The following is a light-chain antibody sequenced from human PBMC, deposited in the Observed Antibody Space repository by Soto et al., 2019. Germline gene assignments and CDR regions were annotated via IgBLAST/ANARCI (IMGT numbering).Light chain of an antibody. J-gene: IGKJ4*01. CDR3: KQSYSTHPT. CDR1: QSISSY. CDR2: AAS. V-gene: IGKV1-39*01. Sequence: DIQMTQSPSSLSASVGDRVTITCRASQSISSYLNWYQQKPWKAPKLLIYAASSLHSGVPSRFSGSGSEAYFTLTISSLQPEDFATYYCKQSYSTHPTFGGGAKVDI.